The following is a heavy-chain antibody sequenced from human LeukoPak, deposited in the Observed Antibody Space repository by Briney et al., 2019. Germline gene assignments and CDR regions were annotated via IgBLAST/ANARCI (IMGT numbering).Heavy chain of an antibody. D-gene: IGHD3-22*01. CDR1: GYTFTSYG. J-gene: IGHJ4*02. Sequence: ASVKVSCKASGYTFTSYGISWVRQAPGQGLEWMGWISAYNGNTNYAQKLQGRVTMTTDTSTSTAYMELRSLRSDDTAVYYCARVGDYYDSSGTPLDYWGQGTLVTVSS. CDR2: ISAYNGNT. CDR3: ARVGDYYDSSGTPLDY. V-gene: IGHV1-18*01.